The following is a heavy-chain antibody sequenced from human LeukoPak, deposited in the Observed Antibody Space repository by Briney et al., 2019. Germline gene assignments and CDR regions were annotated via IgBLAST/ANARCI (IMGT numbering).Heavy chain of an antibody. CDR1: GFTFSSYA. Sequence: RGSLRLSCAASGFTFSSYAMGWVRQAPGKGLEWVSLISGSGGSTYYADSVKGRFTVSRDNSKNTEYLQMNSLRAEDTAIYYCAKDDDDGDHVVVDHWGQGTLVTVSS. V-gene: IGHV3-23*01. J-gene: IGHJ4*02. D-gene: IGHD4-17*01. CDR3: AKDDDDGDHVVVDH. CDR2: ISGSGGST.